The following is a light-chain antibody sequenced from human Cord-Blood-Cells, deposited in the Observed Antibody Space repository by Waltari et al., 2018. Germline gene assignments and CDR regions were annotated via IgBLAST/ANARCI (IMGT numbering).Light chain of an antibody. V-gene: IGLV2-14*01. CDR2: DVS. J-gene: IGLJ2*01. CDR1: SSDVGGYNY. CDR3: SSYTSSSTKV. Sequence: QSALTQPASVSGSPGQSITISCTGTSSDVGGYNYVPWYQQHPGKAPKLMIYDVSKRPSGFYNRFSGSKSGNTASLTISGLQAEDEADYYCSSYTSSSTKVFGGGTKLTVL.